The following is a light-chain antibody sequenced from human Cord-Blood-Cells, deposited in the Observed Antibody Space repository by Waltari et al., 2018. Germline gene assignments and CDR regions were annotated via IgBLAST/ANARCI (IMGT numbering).Light chain of an antibody. J-gene: IGLJ3*02. CDR3: AAWDDSLNGWV. CDR1: SSNIGNNA. CDR2: YDD. V-gene: IGLV1-36*01. Sequence: QSVLTQPPSVSEAPRQRVTISCSGSSSNIGNNAVNWYQQLPGKAPKLLIYYDDLLPSWVSDRFSSSKSGTSASLAISGLQSEDEADYYCAAWDDSLNGWVFGGGTKLTVL.